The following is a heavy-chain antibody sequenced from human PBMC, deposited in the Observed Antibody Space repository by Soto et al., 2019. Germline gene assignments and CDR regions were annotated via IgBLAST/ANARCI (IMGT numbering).Heavy chain of an antibody. CDR3: ARACLNGICYTQGLDL. J-gene: IGHJ4*02. V-gene: IGHV4-4*02. CDR2: IHHSGIS. Sequence: QVQLQESGPGLVKPSGTLSLTCGVSGGSISSSNWWSWVRQPPGKGLEWIGEIHHSGISKYNPSLQSRLTISLDKSKNHFSRQLTSVTAADPAVYYCARACLNGICYTQGLDLWGQGTLGLVSS. CDR1: GGSISSSNW. D-gene: IGHD2-8*01.